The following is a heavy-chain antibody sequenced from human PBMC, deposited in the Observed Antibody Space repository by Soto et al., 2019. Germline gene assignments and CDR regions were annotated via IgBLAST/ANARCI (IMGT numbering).Heavy chain of an antibody. Sequence: VQLVESGGGLVKPGGSLRLSCAASGFTFSSYAISWVRQAPGQGLEWMGGIIPIFGTANYAQKFQGRVTITADESTSTAYMELSSLRSEDTAVYYCARAVGCSGGSCYSNRWFDPWGQGTLVTVSS. CDR1: GFTFSSYA. J-gene: IGHJ5*02. D-gene: IGHD2-15*01. CDR2: IIPIFGTA. V-gene: IGHV1-69*01. CDR3: ARAVGCSGGSCYSNRWFDP.